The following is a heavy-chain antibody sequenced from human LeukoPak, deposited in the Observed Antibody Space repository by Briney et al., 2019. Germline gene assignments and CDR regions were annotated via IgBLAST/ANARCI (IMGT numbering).Heavy chain of an antibody. J-gene: IGHJ6*02. D-gene: IGHD4-17*01. CDR3: TTASDYGNYYYGMDV. CDR2: IKSKTDGGTP. V-gene: IGHV3-15*01. Sequence: PAGSLRLSCAASGFTFSNAWMNWVRQAPGKGLEWVGRIKSKTDGGTPDYAAPVKGRFTISRDDSQNTLYLQMNSLTTEDTAVYYCTTASDYGNYYYGMDVWGQGTTVTVSS. CDR1: GFTFSNAW.